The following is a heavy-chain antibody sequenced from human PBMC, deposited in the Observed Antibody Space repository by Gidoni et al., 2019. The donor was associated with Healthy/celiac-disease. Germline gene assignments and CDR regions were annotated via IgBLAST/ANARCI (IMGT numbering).Heavy chain of an antibody. CDR1: GFTFSSYA. D-gene: IGHD2-15*01. CDR2: ISGSGGST. Sequence: EVQLLESGGGLVQPGGSLRLSCAASGFTFSSYAMSWVRQAPGKGLEWVSAISGSGGSTYYADAVKGRFTISRDKSKNTLYLQMNSLRAEDTAVYYCAKDQDIVVVVAGTFDYWGQGTLVTVSS. V-gene: IGHV3-23*01. CDR3: AKDQDIVVVVAGTFDY. J-gene: IGHJ4*02.